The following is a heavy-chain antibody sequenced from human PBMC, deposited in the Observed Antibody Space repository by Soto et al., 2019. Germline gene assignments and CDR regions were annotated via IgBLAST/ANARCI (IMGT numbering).Heavy chain of an antibody. CDR2: ISAYNGNT. J-gene: IGHJ6*02. CDR3: ARDLRGQWLGPSAGMDV. CDR1: GYTFTSYG. Sequence: GASVKVSCKASGYTFTSYGISWVRQAPGQGLEWMGWISAYNGNTNYAQKLQGRVTMTTDTSTSTAYMELRSLRSDDTAVYYCARDLRGQWLGPSAGMDVWGQGTTVTVSS. V-gene: IGHV1-18*01. D-gene: IGHD6-19*01.